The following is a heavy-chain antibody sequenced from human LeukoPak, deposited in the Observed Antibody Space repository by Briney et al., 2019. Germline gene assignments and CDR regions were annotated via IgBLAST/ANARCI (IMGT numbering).Heavy chain of an antibody. J-gene: IGHJ5*02. CDR2: INHSGST. V-gene: IGHV4-34*01. CDR1: GGSFSGYY. Sequence: SETLSLTCAVYGGSFSGYYWSWIRQPPGKGLEWIGEINHSGSTNYNPSLKSRVTISVDTSKNQFSLKLSSVTAADTAVYYCARGCCPAYSCRSMNWFDPWGQGTLVTVSS. CDR3: ARGCCPAYSCRSMNWFDP. D-gene: IGHD6-13*01.